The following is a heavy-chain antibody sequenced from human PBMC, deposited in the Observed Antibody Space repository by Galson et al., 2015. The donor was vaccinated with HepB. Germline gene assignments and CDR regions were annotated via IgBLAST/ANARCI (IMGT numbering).Heavy chain of an antibody. CDR1: GFTFSSYG. CDR3: AREAATVVKSGWYFDL. CDR2: ISYDGSNK. Sequence: SLRLSCAASGFTFSSYGMHWVRQAPGKGLEWVAVISYDGSNKYYADSVKGRFTISRDNAKNSLYLQMNSLRAEDTAVYYCAREAATVVKSGWYFDLWGRGTLVTVSS. V-gene: IGHV3-30*03. D-gene: IGHD4-23*01. J-gene: IGHJ2*01.